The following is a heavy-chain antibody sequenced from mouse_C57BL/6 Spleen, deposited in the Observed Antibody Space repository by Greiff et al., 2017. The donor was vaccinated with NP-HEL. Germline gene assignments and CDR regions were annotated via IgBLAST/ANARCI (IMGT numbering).Heavy chain of an antibody. D-gene: IGHD1-1*01. CDR1: GYTFTSYW. V-gene: IGHV1-59*01. Sequence: QVQLQQPGAELVRPGPSVKLSCKASGYTFTSYWMHWVKQRPGQGLEWIGVIDPSDSYTNYNQKFKGKATLTVDTSSSTAYMQLSSLTSEDSAVYYCARLTHGSSLYYFDYWGQGTTLTVSS. CDR2: IDPSDSYT. CDR3: ARLTHGSSLYYFDY. J-gene: IGHJ2*01.